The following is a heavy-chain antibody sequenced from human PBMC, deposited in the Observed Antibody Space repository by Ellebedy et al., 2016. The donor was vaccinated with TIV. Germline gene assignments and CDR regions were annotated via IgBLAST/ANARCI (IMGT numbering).Heavy chain of an antibody. CDR3: AKSNYVMDCFDP. J-gene: IGHJ5*02. V-gene: IGHV3-23*01. Sequence: GESLKISCTASGFTFSTFAMSWVRQAPGQGLEWVSTITGLSAGDYRYYADSVKGRFTISRDNSKNTLYLQMSTLRPEDTAVYYCAKSNYVMDCFDPWGQGTLVTVSS. CDR1: GFTFSTFA. CDR2: ITGLSAGDYR. D-gene: IGHD4-11*01.